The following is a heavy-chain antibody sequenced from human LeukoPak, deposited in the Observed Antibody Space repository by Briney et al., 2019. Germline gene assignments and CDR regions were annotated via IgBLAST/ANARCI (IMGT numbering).Heavy chain of an antibody. CDR1: GFTFSSYG. J-gene: IGHJ4*02. CDR2: IWYDGSNK. D-gene: IGHD4-17*01. CDR3: ATKTSYGDRYFDY. Sequence: GRSLRLSCAASGFTFSSYGMHWVRQAPGKGLEWVAVIWYDGSNKYYAPSVKGRFTISRDNSKNALYLQMNNLRAEDTAVYYCATKTSYGDRYFDYWGQGTLVTVPS. V-gene: IGHV3-33*01.